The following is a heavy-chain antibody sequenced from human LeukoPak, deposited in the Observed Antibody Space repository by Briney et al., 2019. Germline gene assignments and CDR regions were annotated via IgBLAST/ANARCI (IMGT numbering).Heavy chain of an antibody. Sequence: ASVKVSCKASGYTFTDYYLHWVRQAPGQGLEWMGRIKTNSGGTNYAQKFQDRVTMTRDTSISTAYMELSRLRSDDTAVYYCARETSRDGYNFDAFDIWGQGTMVTVSS. V-gene: IGHV1-2*02. CDR1: GYTFTDYY. D-gene: IGHD5-24*01. CDR3: ARETSRDGYNFDAFDI. CDR2: IKTNSGGT. J-gene: IGHJ3*02.